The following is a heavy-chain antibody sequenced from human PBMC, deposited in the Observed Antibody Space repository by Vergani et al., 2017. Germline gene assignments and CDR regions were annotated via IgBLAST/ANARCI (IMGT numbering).Heavy chain of an antibody. CDR1: GGSISSGGYY. CDR2: IYYSGST. CDR3: ARDRLRYFANYYYGMDV. J-gene: IGHJ6*02. D-gene: IGHD3-9*01. V-gene: IGHV4-31*03. Sequence: QVQLQESGPGLVKPSQTLSLTCTVSGGSISSGGYYWSWIRQHPGKGLEWIGSIYYSGSTYYNPSLKSRVTISVDTSKNQFSLKLSSVTAADTAVYYCARDRLRYFANYYYGMDVWGQGTTVTVSS.